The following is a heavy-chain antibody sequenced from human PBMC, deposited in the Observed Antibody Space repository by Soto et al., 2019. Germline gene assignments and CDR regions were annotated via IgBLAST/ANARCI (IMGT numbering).Heavy chain of an antibody. J-gene: IGHJ4*02. CDR2: ISYDGSEK. D-gene: IGHD3-3*01. CDR1: GFALSDYA. Sequence: GGSLRLSCEASGFALSDYAMHWVRQAPGEGLEWVTIISYDGSEKKYADSVKGRFTISRDTSKNTLYLQMNSLRAEDTAVYYCAKDLSPGKFLPAANWGQGTLVTVSS. V-gene: IGHV3-30*04. CDR3: AKDLSPGKFLPAAN.